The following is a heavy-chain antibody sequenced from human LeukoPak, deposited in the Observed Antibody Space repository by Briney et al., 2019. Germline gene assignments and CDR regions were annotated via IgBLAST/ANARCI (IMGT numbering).Heavy chain of an antibody. J-gene: IGHJ5*01. D-gene: IGHD2-21*02. V-gene: IGHV3-11*01. CDR2: ISSSGSVI. Sequence: NPGGSLRLSCAASGFTFSDYYMSWIRQAPGKGLEWIAHISSSGSVIYYADSVKGRFTISRDNAKNSLYLQMNSLRAEDTAVYYWARNYHCGGDCYSGPLDSWGQGTLVTVSS. CDR3: ARNYHCGGDCYSGPLDS. CDR1: GFTFSDYY.